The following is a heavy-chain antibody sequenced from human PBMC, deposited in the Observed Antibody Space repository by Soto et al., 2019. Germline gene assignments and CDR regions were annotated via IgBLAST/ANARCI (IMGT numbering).Heavy chain of an antibody. CDR3: ARYGEYCSGGSCPYYYYYGIDV. Sequence: QVQLVESGGGVVQPGRSLRLSCAASGFTFSSYAMHWVRQAPGKGLEWVAVISYDGSNKYYADSVKGRFTISRDNSKNTLYLQMNSLRAEDTAVYYCARYGEYCSGGSCPYYYYYGIDVWGQGTTVTVSS. D-gene: IGHD2-15*01. CDR2: ISYDGSNK. CDR1: GFTFSSYA. V-gene: IGHV3-30-3*01. J-gene: IGHJ6*02.